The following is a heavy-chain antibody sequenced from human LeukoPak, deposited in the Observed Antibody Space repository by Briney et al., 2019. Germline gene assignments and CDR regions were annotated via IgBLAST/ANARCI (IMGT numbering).Heavy chain of an antibody. J-gene: IGHJ4*02. CDR2: IGPTGFDR. V-gene: IGHV3-21*06. D-gene: IGHD1-14*01. CDR1: GLTFSTSG. Sequence: GGSLRLSCTTSGLTFSTSGFNWVRQAPGKGLEWVASIGPTGFDRYHADSIKGRFTISRDNANNSLYLQMDSLRAEDTAVYYCATETNGRHSDYWGQGTLLTVSS. CDR3: ATETNGRHSDY.